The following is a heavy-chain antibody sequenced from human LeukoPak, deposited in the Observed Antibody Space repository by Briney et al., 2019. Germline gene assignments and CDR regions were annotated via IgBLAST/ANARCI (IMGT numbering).Heavy chain of an antibody. CDR2: IWYDGTNK. J-gene: IGHJ4*02. D-gene: IGHD2-2*01. CDR3: ARPIAGCSSTSCYLDY. V-gene: IGHV3-33*08. CDR1: GFTFSSYA. Sequence: PGGSLRLSCSASGFTFSSYAMHWVRQAPGKGLEWVAFIWYDGTNKYYADSVKGRFTISRDNSKNTLYLQMNSLRAEDTAVYNRARPIAGCSSTSCYLDYWGQGTLVSVSS.